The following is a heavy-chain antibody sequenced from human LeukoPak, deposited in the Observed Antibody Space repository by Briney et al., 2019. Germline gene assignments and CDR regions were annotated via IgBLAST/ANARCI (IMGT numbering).Heavy chain of an antibody. Sequence: SETLSLTCAVYGGSFSGYYWGWIRQPPGKGLEWIGEINHSGSTNYNPSLKSRVTISVDTSKNQFSLKLSSVTAADTAVYYCARGQSTMVYFDYWGQGTLVTVSS. CDR3: ARGQSTMVYFDY. D-gene: IGHD3-10*01. CDR2: INHSGST. V-gene: IGHV4-34*01. CDR1: GGSFSGYY. J-gene: IGHJ4*02.